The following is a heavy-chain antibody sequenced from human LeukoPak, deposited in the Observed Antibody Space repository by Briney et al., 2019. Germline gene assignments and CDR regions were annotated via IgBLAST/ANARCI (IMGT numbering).Heavy chain of an antibody. CDR3: ARGSHTGAAGILDN. CDR1: GFTFSNYA. Sequence: QAGGSLRLSCAASGFTFSNYAMSWVRQAPGKGLEWVSGIGGGGTSTYHADSVKGRFTISRDDSKNTLYLQMNSLRAEDTAVYYCARGSHTGAAGILDNWGQGTLVSVSS. CDR2: IGGGGTST. V-gene: IGHV3-23*01. D-gene: IGHD6-13*01. J-gene: IGHJ4*02.